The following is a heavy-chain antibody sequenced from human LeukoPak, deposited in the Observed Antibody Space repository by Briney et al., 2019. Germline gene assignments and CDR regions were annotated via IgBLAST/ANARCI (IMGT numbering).Heavy chain of an antibody. CDR2: IKGSGSST. Sequence: PGGSLRLSCAAPGLAFSTYDINWVRQAPGKGLESVAAIKGSGSSTYYADSVGGRFTISRDNSKSTLYLQMNSLRADDTAFYYCAKSYSTGWYSHAGWGQGTLVTVSS. CDR3: AKSYSTGWYSHAG. J-gene: IGHJ4*02. V-gene: IGHV3-23*01. D-gene: IGHD6-19*01. CDR1: GLAFSTYD.